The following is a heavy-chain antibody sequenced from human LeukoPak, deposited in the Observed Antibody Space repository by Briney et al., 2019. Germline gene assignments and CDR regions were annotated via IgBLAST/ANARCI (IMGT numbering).Heavy chain of an antibody. V-gene: IGHV4-39*07. CDR2: IYYGGTT. J-gene: IGHJ3*02. CDR3: ARRTEIAAADSNDAFDI. CDR1: FGSISSDSHY. D-gene: IGHD6-13*01. Sequence: SETLSLTCTVSFGSISSDSHYWGWIRQPPGNRLEWIASIYYGGTTQYNPSLKSRATISIDTSNNRFSLRLTSATAADTAVYYCARRTEIAAADSNDAFDIWGQGTMVTVSS.